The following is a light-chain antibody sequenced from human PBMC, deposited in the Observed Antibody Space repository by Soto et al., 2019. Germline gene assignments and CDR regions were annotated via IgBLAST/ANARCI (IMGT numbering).Light chain of an antibody. Sequence: QSVLTQPPSVSAAPGRQVTISCSGETSNIGNNYVSWYQQLPGAAPKLLIYDTNNRPSEIPDRFSGSRSGTSATLAITGLQTGDEAVYYCGAWDSGLSGVLFGGGTKLTVL. V-gene: IGLV1-51*01. CDR2: DTN. J-gene: IGLJ2*01. CDR3: GAWDSGLSGVL. CDR1: TSNIGNNY.